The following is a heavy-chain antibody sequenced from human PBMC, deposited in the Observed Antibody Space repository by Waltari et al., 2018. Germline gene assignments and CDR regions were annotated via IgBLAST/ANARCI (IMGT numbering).Heavy chain of an antibody. V-gene: IGHV3-9*01. CDR1: GFTFDDYA. CDR2: ISWNSGSI. D-gene: IGHD3-10*01. Sequence: EVQLVESGGGLVQPGRSLRLSCAASGFTFDDYAMHWVRQAPGKGLEWVSGISWNSGSIGYADSVKGRFTISRDNAKNSLYLQMNSLRAEDTALYYCAKGYGGSGRGYYYYYYMDVWGKGTTVTVSS. J-gene: IGHJ6*03. CDR3: AKGYGGSGRGYYYYYYMDV.